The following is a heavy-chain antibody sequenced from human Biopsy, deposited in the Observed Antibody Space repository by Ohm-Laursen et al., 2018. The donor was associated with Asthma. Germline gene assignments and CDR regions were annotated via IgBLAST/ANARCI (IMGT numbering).Heavy chain of an antibody. V-gene: IGHV3-43*01. CDR1: GFRFDDYT. J-gene: IGHJ5*02. CDR3: SKALVPTDLTSWFAP. CDR2: ISWDAGRT. Sequence: SLRLSCAASGFRFDDYTMVWVRQPPGKGLQWVALISWDAGRTHYADSVKGRFTVSRDNSKNSLYLQMNSLKPEDSGLYYCSKALVPTDLTSWFAPGGQGTLVTVSS. D-gene: IGHD5-18*01.